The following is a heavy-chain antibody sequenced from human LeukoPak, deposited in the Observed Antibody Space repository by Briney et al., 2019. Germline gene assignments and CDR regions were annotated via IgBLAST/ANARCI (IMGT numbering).Heavy chain of an antibody. CDR3: ARDHQDPYYFDY. J-gene: IGHJ4*02. Sequence: PSETLSPTCTVSGGSISSGGYYWSWIRQHPGKGLEWIGYIYYSGSTYYNPSLKSRVTISVDTSKNQFSLKLSSVTAADTAVYYCARDHQDPYYFDYWGQGTLVTVSS. CDR2: IYYSGST. V-gene: IGHV4-31*03. D-gene: IGHD2-2*01. CDR1: GGSISSGGYY.